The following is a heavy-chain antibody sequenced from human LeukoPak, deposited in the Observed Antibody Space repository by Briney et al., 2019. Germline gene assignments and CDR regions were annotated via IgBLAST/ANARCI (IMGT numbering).Heavy chain of an antibody. Sequence: PGGSLRLSCAASGFTFSDYFMSWIRQAPGKGLEWISYISSTGSYTNYADSVKGRFTISRDNAKKSLYLQMNSLRAEDTAVYYCVRDGEGLEHWGQGTLVTVSS. V-gene: IGHV3-11*05. CDR3: VRDGEGLEH. J-gene: IGHJ5*02. CDR2: ISSTGSYT. CDR1: GFTFSDYF.